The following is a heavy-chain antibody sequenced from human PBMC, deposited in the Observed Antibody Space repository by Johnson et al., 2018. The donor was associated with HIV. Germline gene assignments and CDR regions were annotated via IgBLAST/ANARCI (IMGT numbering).Heavy chain of an antibody. CDR3: ARAPGTAGGAFDI. Sequence: VQLVESGGGVVQPGRSLRLSCAASGFTFSSYSMHWVRQAPGKGLEWVANIKQDGSERNYVDSVSGRFIISRDNAENSLYLQFDSLRVDDTAVYYCARAPGTAGGAFDIWGQGTMVTVSS. J-gene: IGHJ3*02. D-gene: IGHD1-1*01. V-gene: IGHV3-7*01. CDR1: GFTFSSYS. CDR2: IKQDGSER.